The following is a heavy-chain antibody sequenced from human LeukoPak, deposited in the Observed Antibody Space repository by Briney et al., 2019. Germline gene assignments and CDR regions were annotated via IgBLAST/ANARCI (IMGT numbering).Heavy chain of an antibody. CDR1: GFTFSSYA. V-gene: IGHV3-23*01. D-gene: IGHD4-23*01. J-gene: IGHJ3*02. CDR2: IGYTGDST. CDR3: AKSPTVDAAFDI. Sequence: PGRSLRLSCAASGFTFSSYAMHWVRQAPGKGLEWVSGIGYTGDSTFYADSVKGRFTVSRDSSKNTLFLHMNSLRAEDTALYYCAKSPTVDAAFDIWGQGTMVTVSS.